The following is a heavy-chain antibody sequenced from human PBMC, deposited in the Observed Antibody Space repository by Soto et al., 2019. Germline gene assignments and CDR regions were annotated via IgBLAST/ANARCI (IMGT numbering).Heavy chain of an antibody. J-gene: IGHJ3*02. CDR3: ARPSDNGYRYYDIGGGLSGQNAFDI. V-gene: IGHV3-30-3*01. CDR1: GFTFSSYA. Sequence: QLGGPLRLSCAASGFTFSSYAMHWVRQAPGKGLEWVAVISYDGSNKYYADSVKGRFTISRDNSKNTLYLQMNSLRAEDTAVYYCARPSDNGYRYYDIGGGLSGQNAFDIWGQGTMVTVSS. CDR2: ISYDGSNK. D-gene: IGHD3-22*01.